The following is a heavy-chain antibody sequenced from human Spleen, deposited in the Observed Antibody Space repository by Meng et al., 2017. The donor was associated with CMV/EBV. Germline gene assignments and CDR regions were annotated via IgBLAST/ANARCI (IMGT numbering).Heavy chain of an antibody. CDR1: GFTFTNYW. CDR2: IYPGDSDI. D-gene: IGHD4-11*01. J-gene: IGHJ6*02. CDR3: ARLDSNYANYYFGLDV. Sequence: GESLKISCKGSGFTFTNYWIGWVRQMPGKGLEWVGIIYPGDSDIRYSPSFEGQVTISADRSISTAYLQWSTLMASDTAIYYCARLDSNYANYYFGLDVWGQGTTVTVSS. V-gene: IGHV5-51*01.